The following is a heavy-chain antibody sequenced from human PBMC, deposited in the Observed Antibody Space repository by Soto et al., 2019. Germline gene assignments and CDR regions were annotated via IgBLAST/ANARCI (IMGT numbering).Heavy chain of an antibody. CDR3: AHNTAVVVPAAIENNWFDP. D-gene: IGHD2-2*01. J-gene: IGHJ5*02. CDR1: GFSLSTSGVG. CDR2: IYWNDDK. V-gene: IGHV2-5*01. Sequence: SGPTLVNPTQTLTLTCTFSGFSLSTSGVGVGWIRQPPGKALEWLALIYWNDDKRYSPSLKSRLTITKDTSKNQVVLTMTNMDPVDTATYYCAHNTAVVVPAAIENNWFDPWGQGTLVT.